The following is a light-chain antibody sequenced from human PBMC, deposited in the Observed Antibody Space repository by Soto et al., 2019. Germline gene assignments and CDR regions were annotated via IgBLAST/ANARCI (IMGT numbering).Light chain of an antibody. CDR2: DVN. J-gene: IGLJ2*01. V-gene: IGLV2-14*03. Sequence: QSALTQPASVSGSPGQSITISCTGTSSDIGAYNFVSWYQQHPGKAPKLMLYDVNIRPSGVSNRFSGSKSGNTASLTISGHQAEDEADYYCTSWTTSTTMIFGGGTQLTVL. CDR3: TSWTTSTTMI. CDR1: SSDIGAYNF.